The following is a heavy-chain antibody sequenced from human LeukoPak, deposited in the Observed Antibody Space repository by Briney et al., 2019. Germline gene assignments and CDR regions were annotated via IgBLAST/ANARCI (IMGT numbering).Heavy chain of an antibody. CDR3: ARARELVVPAAMDY. J-gene: IGHJ4*02. Sequence: PSETLSLTCAVYGGSFSGYYWSWIRQPPGKGLEWIGEINHSGSTNYNPSLKSRVTISVDTSKNQFSLKLSSVTAADTAVYYCARARELVVPAAMDYWGQGTLVTVSS. V-gene: IGHV4-34*01. CDR1: GGSFSGYY. CDR2: INHSGST. D-gene: IGHD2-2*01.